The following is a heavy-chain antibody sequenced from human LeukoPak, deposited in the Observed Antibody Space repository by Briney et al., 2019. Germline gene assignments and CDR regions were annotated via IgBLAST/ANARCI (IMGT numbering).Heavy chain of an antibody. CDR2: ISGGGSST. CDR3: AKGGYCSSTSCYARGPGMDV. CDR1: GFTFGSYA. J-gene: IGHJ6*02. V-gene: IGHV3-23*01. D-gene: IGHD2-2*01. Sequence: GGSLRLSCAGSGFTFGSYAMSWVRQAPGKGLEWVSAISGGGSSTNYADSVKGRFTISRDNSKNTLYLQMNSLRAEDTAVYYCAKGGYCSSTSCYARGPGMDVWGQGTTVTVSS.